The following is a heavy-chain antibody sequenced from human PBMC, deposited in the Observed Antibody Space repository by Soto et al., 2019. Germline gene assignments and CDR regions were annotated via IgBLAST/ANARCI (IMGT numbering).Heavy chain of an antibody. CDR2: IKQDGSEK. Sequence: GGSLRLSCAASGFTFSSYWMSWVRQAPGKGLEWVANIKQDGSEKYYVDFVKGRFTISRDNAKNSLYLQMNSLRAEDTAVYYCAREAYDSSGYPHYYYYYGMDVWGQGTTVTVSS. J-gene: IGHJ6*02. V-gene: IGHV3-7*01. CDR3: AREAYDSSGYPHYYYYYGMDV. CDR1: GFTFSSYW. D-gene: IGHD3-22*01.